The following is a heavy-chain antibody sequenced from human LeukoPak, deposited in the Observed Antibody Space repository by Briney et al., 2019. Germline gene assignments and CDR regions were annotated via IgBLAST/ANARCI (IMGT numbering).Heavy chain of an antibody. J-gene: IGHJ4*02. Sequence: SETLSLTCTVSGGSISSSSYYWGWIRQPPGKGLEWIGSIYYSGSTYYNPSLKSRVTISVDTSKNQFSLKLSSVTAADTAVYYCARLTGPFVTRGYFDYWGQGTLVTVSS. CDR2: IYYSGST. CDR1: GGSISSSSYY. V-gene: IGHV4-39*07. CDR3: ARLTGPFVTRGYFDY. D-gene: IGHD1-14*01.